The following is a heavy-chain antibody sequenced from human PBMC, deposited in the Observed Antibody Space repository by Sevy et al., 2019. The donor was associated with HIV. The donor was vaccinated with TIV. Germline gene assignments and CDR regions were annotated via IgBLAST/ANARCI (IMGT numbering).Heavy chain of an antibody. J-gene: IGHJ4*02. CDR1: GFTFSDYY. Sequence: GGSLRLSCAASGFTFSDYYMSWIRQAPGKGPEWVSYINNSSRFINYVDSVKGRFTISTDNAKNSLYLQMNSLRAGDTAVYYCARGKVLFDYWGQGILVTVSS. CDR3: ARGKVLFDY. V-gene: IGHV3-11*06. CDR2: INNSSRFI.